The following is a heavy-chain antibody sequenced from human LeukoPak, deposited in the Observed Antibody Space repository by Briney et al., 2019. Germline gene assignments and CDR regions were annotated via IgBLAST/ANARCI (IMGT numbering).Heavy chain of an antibody. CDR3: ARHTGEGSHFQH. D-gene: IGHD3-16*01. CDR1: GYSFTNYW. Sequence: GESLKISCKGSGYSFTNYWIGWVRQMPGKGLEWMGIINPGDSDTRYSPSFRGQVIISADKSIRTAYLQWTSLKASDTAMYYCARHTGEGSHFQHWGQGSLVTVSS. V-gene: IGHV5-51*01. J-gene: IGHJ1*01. CDR2: INPGDSDT.